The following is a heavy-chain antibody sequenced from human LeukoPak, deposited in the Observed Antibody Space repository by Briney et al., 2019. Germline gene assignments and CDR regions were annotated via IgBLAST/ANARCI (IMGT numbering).Heavy chain of an antibody. CDR3: ARPADYSNYYYFDY. J-gene: IGHJ4*02. V-gene: IGHV3-33*01. CDR2: IWYDGSNK. D-gene: IGHD4-11*01. Sequence: GGSLRLSCAASGFTFSSYGMHWVRQAPGKGLEWVAVIWYDGSNKYYADSAKGRFTISRDNSKNTLYLQMNSLRAEDTAVYYCARPADYSNYYYFDYWGQGILVTVSS. CDR1: GFTFSSYG.